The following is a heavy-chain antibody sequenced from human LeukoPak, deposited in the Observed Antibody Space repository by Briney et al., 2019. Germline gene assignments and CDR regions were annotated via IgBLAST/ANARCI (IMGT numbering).Heavy chain of an antibody. J-gene: IGHJ4*02. V-gene: IGHV1-2*02. CDR2: INPNSGGT. CDR3: AREISLFERRDY. CDR1: GYTFTGYY. D-gene: IGHD1-1*01. Sequence: ASVKVSCKASGYTFTGYYMHWVRQAPGQGLEWMGWINPNSGGTNYAQKFQGRVTMTRDTSISTACMELSRLRSDDTAVYYCAREISLFERRDYWGQGTLVTVSS.